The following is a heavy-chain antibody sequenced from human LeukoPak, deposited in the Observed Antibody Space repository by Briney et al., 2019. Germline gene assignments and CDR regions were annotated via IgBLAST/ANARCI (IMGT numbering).Heavy chain of an antibody. V-gene: IGHV4-59*01. CDR3: ARGLDWFDP. J-gene: IGHJ5*02. CDR1: GGSISSYY. CDR2: IYYSGST. Sequence: SEPLSLTCTVSGGSISSYYWSWIRQPPGKGLEWIGYIYYSGSTNYNPSLKSRVTISVDTSKNRFSLKLSSVTAADTAVYYCARGLDWFDPWGQGTLVTVSS. D-gene: IGHD3-9*01.